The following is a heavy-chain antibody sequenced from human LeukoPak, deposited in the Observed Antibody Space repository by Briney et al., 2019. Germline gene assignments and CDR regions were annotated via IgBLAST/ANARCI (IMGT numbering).Heavy chain of an antibody. CDR1: GFTFSSYE. CDR3: ARWSLQWLVPPGDFDY. Sequence: GGSLRLSCAASGFTFSSYEMNWVRQAPGKGLEWVSYISSSSSTIYYADSVKGRFTISRDNAKNSLYLQMNSLRAEDTAVYYCARWSLQWLVPPGDFDYWGQGTLVTVSS. D-gene: IGHD6-19*01. V-gene: IGHV3-48*01. J-gene: IGHJ4*02. CDR2: ISSSSSTI.